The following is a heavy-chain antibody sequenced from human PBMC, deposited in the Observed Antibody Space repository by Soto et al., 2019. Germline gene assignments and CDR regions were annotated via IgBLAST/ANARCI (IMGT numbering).Heavy chain of an antibody. Sequence: GGSLRLSCAASGFTVSSNYMSWVRQAPGKGLEWVSVIYSGGSTYYADSVKGRFTISRDNSKNTLYLQMNSLRAEDTAVYYCARDHKKVVVAAFDRDDAFDIWGQGTMVTVSS. CDR2: IYSGGST. J-gene: IGHJ3*02. D-gene: IGHD2-15*01. CDR1: GFTVSSNY. CDR3: ARDHKKVVVAAFDRDDAFDI. V-gene: IGHV3-66*01.